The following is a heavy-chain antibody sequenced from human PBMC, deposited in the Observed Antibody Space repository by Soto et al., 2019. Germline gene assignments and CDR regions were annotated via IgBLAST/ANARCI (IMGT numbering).Heavy chain of an antibody. Sequence: QVQLVQSGAEVKKPGSSVKVSCKASGGTFSSYAISWVRQAPGQGLEWMGGIIPIFGTANYAQKFQGRVTMTEDEPTSKPNRGRSSLKSEDTAVYYWAGEGTQRKVNNWSDPWARGTLVTVSS. CDR1: GGTFSSYA. V-gene: IGHV1-69*01. CDR3: AGEGTQRKVNNWSDP. D-gene: IGHD2-2*01. J-gene: IGHJ5*02. CDR2: IIPIFGTA.